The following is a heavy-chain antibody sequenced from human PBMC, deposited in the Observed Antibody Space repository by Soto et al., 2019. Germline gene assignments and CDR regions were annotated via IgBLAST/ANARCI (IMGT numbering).Heavy chain of an antibody. CDR1: AASIISGNHY. CDR3: ARVGVPAVIDY. V-gene: IGHV4-31*03. J-gene: IGHJ4*02. Sequence: QVQLQESGPGLVKPSQTLSLTCTVSAASIISGNHYWTWVRQHPGKALEWIGYIYHSGSTYYNPSLRSRFTISVDASKNQFSLKLNSVTAADTAVYYCARVGVPAVIDYWGQGTLVTVSS. CDR2: IYHSGST. D-gene: IGHD2-2*01.